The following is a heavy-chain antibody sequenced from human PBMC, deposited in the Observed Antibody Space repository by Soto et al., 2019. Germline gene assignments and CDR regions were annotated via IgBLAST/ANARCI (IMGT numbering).Heavy chain of an antibody. D-gene: IGHD6-6*01. V-gene: IGHV3-23*01. CDR3: AKDSIPYSSSYDLDH. CDR2: MTATGVSI. CDR1: GFSFSEYA. Sequence: EVQLLESGGGLVQSGGSLRLSCVASGFSFSEYAMSWVRQAPVKGLVWVSGMTATGVSISYADSVRGRFTISRDNSKNTLHLQMSSLRAEDTATYYCAKDSIPYSSSYDLDHWGRGALVTVSS. J-gene: IGHJ4*02.